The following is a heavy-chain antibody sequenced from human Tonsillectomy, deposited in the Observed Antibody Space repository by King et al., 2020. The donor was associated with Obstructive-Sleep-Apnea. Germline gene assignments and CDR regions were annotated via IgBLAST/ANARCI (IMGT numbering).Heavy chain of an antibody. CDR1: GGSISSSSYY. CDR3: AKSYGYEYFDY. J-gene: IGHJ4*02. Sequence: QLQESGPGLVKPSETLSLTCTVSGGSISSSSYYWGWIRQPPGKGREWIGSIYYSGSTYYNPSLKSRVTISVDTSKNQFSLKLSSVTAADTAVYYCAKSYGYEYFDYWGQGTLVTVSS. V-gene: IGHV4-39*07. CDR2: IYYSGST. D-gene: IGHD5-18*01.